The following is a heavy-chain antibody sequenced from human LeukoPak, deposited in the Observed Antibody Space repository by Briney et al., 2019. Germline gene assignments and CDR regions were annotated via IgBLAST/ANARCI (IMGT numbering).Heavy chain of an antibody. J-gene: IGHJ4*02. V-gene: IGHV6-1*01. D-gene: IGHD6-19*01. CDR1: GDSVSSYSAA. CDR2: TYYRSKWYN. CDR3: AREGIAVAGTTYYFDY. Sequence: SQTLSLTCAISGDSVSSYSAAWNWIRQSPSRGLEWLGRTYYRSKWYNDYAVSVKSRITINPDTSKNQFSLQLNSVTPEDTAVYYCAREGIAVAGTTYYFDYWGQGTLVTVSS.